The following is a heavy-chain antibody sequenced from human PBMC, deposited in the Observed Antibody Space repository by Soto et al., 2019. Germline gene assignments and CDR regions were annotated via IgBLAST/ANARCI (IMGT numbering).Heavy chain of an antibody. V-gene: IGHV5-10-1*01. CDR1: GYSFTSYW. CDR2: IDPSDSYT. J-gene: IGHJ6*02. Sequence: GESLKISCKGSGYSFTSYWISWVRQMPGKGLEWMGRIDPSDSYTNYSPSFQGHVTISADKSISTAYLQWSSLKASDTAMYYCAAPNRIVAAGNHYYYGMDVWGQGTTVTVSS. CDR3: AAPNRIVAAGNHYYYGMDV. D-gene: IGHD6-13*01.